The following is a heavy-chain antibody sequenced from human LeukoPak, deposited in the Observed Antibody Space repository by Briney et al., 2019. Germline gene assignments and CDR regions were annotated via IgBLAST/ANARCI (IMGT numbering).Heavy chain of an antibody. J-gene: IGHJ4*02. Sequence: GGSLRLSCAASGFTFSSYSMNWARQAPGKGLEWVSSISSSSSYIYYADSVKGRFTISRDNAKNSLYLQMNSLRAEDTAVYYCARGGYSGYHFDYWGQGTLVTVSS. D-gene: IGHD5-12*01. CDR3: ARGGYSGYHFDY. V-gene: IGHV3-21*01. CDR1: GFTFSSYS. CDR2: ISSSSSYI.